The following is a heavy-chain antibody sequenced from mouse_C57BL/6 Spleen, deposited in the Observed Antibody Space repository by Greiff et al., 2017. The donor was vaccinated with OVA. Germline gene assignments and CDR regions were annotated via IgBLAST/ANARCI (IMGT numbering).Heavy chain of an antibody. CDR1: GYTFTSHW. Sequence: QVQLQQPGAELVRPGTSVKLSCKASGYTFTSHWMHWVKQRPGQGLEWIGVIDPSDSYTNYNQKFKGKATLTVDTSSSTAYMQLSSLTSEDSAVDYCARFGNYSGTGYAMDYWGQGTSVTVSS. J-gene: IGHJ4*01. V-gene: IGHV1-59*01. D-gene: IGHD1-3*01. CDR3: ARFGNYSGTGYAMDY. CDR2: IDPSDSYT.